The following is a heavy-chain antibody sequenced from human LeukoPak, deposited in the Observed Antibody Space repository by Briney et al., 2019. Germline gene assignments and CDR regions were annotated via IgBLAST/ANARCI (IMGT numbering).Heavy chain of an antibody. CDR2: ISGSGGST. CDR1: GFTFSSYA. D-gene: IGHD3-22*01. V-gene: IGHV3-23*01. CDR3: AKAVGDSSYYYLDY. Sequence: PGGSLRLSCAASGFTFSSYAMNWVRQAPGKGLEWVSTISGSGGSTYYADSMKGRFTISRDNSKNTLYLQMNSLRAEDTAIYYCAKAVGDSSYYYLDYWGQGTLVTVSS. J-gene: IGHJ4*02.